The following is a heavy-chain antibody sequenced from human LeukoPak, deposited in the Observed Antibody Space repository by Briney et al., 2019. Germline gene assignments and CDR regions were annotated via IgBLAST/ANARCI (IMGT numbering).Heavy chain of an antibody. J-gene: IGHJ4*02. CDR2: IIPIFGTA. D-gene: IGHD2-2*01. V-gene: IGHV1-69*13. CDR1: GGTFSSHA. CDR3: AREYCSSTSCSNY. Sequence: SVKVSCRASGGTFSSHAISWVRQAPGQGLEWMGGIIPIFGTANYAQKFQGRVTITADESTSTAYMELSSLRSEDTAVYYCAREYCSSTSCSNYWGQGTLVTVSS.